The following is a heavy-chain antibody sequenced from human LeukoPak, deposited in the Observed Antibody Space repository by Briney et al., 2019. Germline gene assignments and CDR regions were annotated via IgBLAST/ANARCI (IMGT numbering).Heavy chain of an antibody. D-gene: IGHD6-13*01. CDR1: GGSISSSSYY. CDR3: ARSRYSSSWIDY. Sequence: SETLSLTCTVSGGSISSSSYYWGWIRQPPGKGLEWIGSIYYSGSTYYNPSLKSRVTTSVDTSKNQFSLKLTSVTAADTAVYYCARSRYSSSWIDYWGQGTLVTVSS. CDR2: IYYSGST. V-gene: IGHV4-39*07. J-gene: IGHJ4*02.